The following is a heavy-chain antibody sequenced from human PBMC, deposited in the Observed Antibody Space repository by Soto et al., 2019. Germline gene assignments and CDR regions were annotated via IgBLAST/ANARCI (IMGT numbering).Heavy chain of an antibody. CDR1: GFTFSSYG. J-gene: IGHJ5*02. Sequence: GGSLRLSCAASGFTFSSYGMHWVRQAPGKGLEWVAVISYDGSNKYYADSVKGRFTISRDNSKNTLYLQMNSLRSEDTAVYYCARPSITMVRGVTPWFAPWGQGTLVTVSS. CDR2: ISYDGSNK. D-gene: IGHD3-10*01. V-gene: IGHV3-30*03. CDR3: ARPSITMVRGVTPWFAP.